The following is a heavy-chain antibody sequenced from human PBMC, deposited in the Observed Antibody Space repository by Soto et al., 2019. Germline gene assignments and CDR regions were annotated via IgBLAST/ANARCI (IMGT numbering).Heavy chain of an antibody. D-gene: IGHD2-2*02. J-gene: IGHJ6*02. Sequence: PGGSLRLSCATSGFLFSNYAMHWVRQAPGKGLVWVSRINSDESSITYADSVKGRFTISRDNAKNTLYLQMNSLRAEDTAVYYCTRTQYTQAMDVWGQGTTVTVSS. CDR2: INSDESSI. CDR3: TRTQYTQAMDV. V-gene: IGHV3-74*03. CDR1: GFLFSNYA.